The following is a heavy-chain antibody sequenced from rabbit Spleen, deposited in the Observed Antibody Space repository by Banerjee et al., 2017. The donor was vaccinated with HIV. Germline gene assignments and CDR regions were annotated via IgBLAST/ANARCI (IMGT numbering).Heavy chain of an antibody. J-gene: IGHJ4*01. CDR1: GVSFSGDSY. V-gene: IGHV1S40*01. CDR2: IDTGSYGSI. CDR3: ARGIANSNL. D-gene: IGHD6-1*01. Sequence: QSLEESGGDLVKPGASLTLTCIASGVSFSGDSYMCWVRQAPGKGLEWIACIDTGSYGSIYYASWAKGRFTSSKTSSTTVTLQMSSLTAADTATYFCARGIANSNLWGPGTLVTVS.